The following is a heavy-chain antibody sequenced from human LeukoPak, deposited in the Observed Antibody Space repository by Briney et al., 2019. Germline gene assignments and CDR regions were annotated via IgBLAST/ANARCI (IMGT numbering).Heavy chain of an antibody. CDR3: VGDPTTNRYQYFEY. J-gene: IGHJ4*02. CDR1: GFTFSNFG. D-gene: IGHD2-8*01. V-gene: IGHV3-21*01. Sequence: PGGSLRLSCTASGFTFSNFGVNWVRQAPGKGLEWVSCMDRHTDIYYANSVRGRFTISRDNAKNSVFLQMDRQTVEDTAVYYCVGDPTTNRYQYFEYWGQGTLVTVSS. CDR2: MDRHTDI.